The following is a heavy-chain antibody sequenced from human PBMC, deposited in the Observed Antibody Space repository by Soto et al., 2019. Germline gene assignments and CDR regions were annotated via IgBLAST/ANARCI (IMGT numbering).Heavy chain of an antibody. CDR3: ARYRREAVAGYTLDN. D-gene: IGHD6-13*01. CDR1: GGSISSNY. CDR2: VYNSGST. V-gene: IGHV4-59*01. J-gene: IGHJ4*02. Sequence: GSGGSISSNYWTWIRQPPGKGLEWIGYVYNSGSTNYSPSLKSRVTISEDTSKSQFSLKVNSMTAADTAVYYCARYRREAVAGYTLDNWGQGILVAVPS.